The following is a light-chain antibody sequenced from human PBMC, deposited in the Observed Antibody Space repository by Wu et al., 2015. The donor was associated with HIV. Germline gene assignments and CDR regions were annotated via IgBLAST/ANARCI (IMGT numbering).Light chain of an antibody. CDR2: AAS. J-gene: IGKJ2*03. Sequence: IWITQSPSSLSASTGGRVTITCRASQDIRSYLAWYQQRPGKAPNLLIYAASTLQSGVPSRFSGSGSGTDFTLTISYLESEDFASYYCQQYQSYPYSFGQGTKLGIK. CDR1: QDIRSY. V-gene: IGKV1-8*01. CDR3: QQYQSYPYS.